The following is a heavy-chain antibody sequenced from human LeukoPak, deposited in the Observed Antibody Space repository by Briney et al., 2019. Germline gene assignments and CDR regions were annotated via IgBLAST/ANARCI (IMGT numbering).Heavy chain of an antibody. J-gene: IGHJ2*01. Sequence: GGSLRLSCAASGFTFSNYAMSWVRQAPGKGLEWVSGINGRGDSTVYADSVKGRFTISRDNSKNTLYLQMNSLRAEDTAVYYCAKDRTVGASYWYFDLWGRGTLVTVSS. V-gene: IGHV3-23*01. D-gene: IGHD1-26*01. CDR2: INGRGDST. CDR3: AKDRTVGASYWYFDL. CDR1: GFTFSNYA.